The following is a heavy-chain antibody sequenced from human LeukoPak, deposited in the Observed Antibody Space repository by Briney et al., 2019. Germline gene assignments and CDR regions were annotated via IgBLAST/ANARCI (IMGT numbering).Heavy chain of an antibody. CDR1: GGTFSSYA. CDR2: MNPNSGNT. CDR3: ARAEGYSSSWYPLLYYYYGMDV. Sequence: ASVKVSCKASGGTFSSYAINWVRQATGQGLEWMGWMNPNSGNTGYAQKFQGRVTMTRNTSISTAYMELCSLRSEDTAVYYCARAEGYSSSWYPLLYYYYGMDVWGQGTTVTVSS. J-gene: IGHJ6*02. V-gene: IGHV1-8*02. D-gene: IGHD6-13*01.